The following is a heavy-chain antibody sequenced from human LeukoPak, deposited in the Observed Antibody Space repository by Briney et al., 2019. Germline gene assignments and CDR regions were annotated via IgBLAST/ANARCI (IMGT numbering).Heavy chain of an antibody. V-gene: IGHV3-48*01. CDR2: ITRSSSPI. J-gene: IGHJ4*02. Sequence: GGSLRLSCAASGFTFSDYTMNWVRQAPGKGLEWLSYITRSSSPIYCADSVKGRFTTSRDNAKNSLYLQMNSLRAEDTAVYYCARDNAGYDYWGQGTLVTVSS. CDR1: GFTFSDYT. CDR3: ARDNAGYDY. D-gene: IGHD5-12*01.